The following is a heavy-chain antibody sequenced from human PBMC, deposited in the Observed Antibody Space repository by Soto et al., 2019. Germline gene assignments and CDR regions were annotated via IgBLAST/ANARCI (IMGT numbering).Heavy chain of an antibody. CDR3: ARTDLDTAMSSDYYGMDV. J-gene: IGHJ6*02. V-gene: IGHV3-53*01. CDR2: IYSGGST. Sequence: GGSLRLSCAASGFTVSSNYMSWVRQAPGKGLEWVSVIYSGGSTYYADSVKGRFTISRDNSKNTLYLQMNSLRAEDTAVYYCARTDLDTAMSSDYYGMDVWGQGTTVTVSS. CDR1: GFTVSSNY. D-gene: IGHD5-18*01.